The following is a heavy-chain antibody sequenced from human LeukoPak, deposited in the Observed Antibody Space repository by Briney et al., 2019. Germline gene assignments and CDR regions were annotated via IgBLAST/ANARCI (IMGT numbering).Heavy chain of an antibody. J-gene: IGHJ5*02. V-gene: IGHV4-59*01. CDR3: ARSSGGGFGELLGWFDP. CDR2: ISYSGST. D-gene: IGHD3-10*01. Sequence: SETLSLTCTVSGGAINGYFWTWIRQPPGKRLEWIGYISYSGSTNYNPSLKGRLTISLDASKNHFSLNLSSVTAADTAVYYCARSSGGGFGELLGWFDPWGQGTLVTVSS. CDR1: GGAINGYF.